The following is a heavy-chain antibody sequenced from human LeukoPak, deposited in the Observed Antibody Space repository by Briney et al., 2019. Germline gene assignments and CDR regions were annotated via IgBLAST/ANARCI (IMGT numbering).Heavy chain of an antibody. D-gene: IGHD3-9*01. J-gene: IGHJ4*02. CDR1: GFTFSSYG. Sequence: GGSLRLSCAASGFTFSSYGMHWVRQAPGKGLEWVAVIWYDGSNKYYADSVKGRFTISRDNSKNSLYLQMNSLRAEDTAVYYCARELVRYRLFDYWGQGTLVTVSS. CDR3: ARELVRYRLFDY. CDR2: IWYDGSNK. V-gene: IGHV3-33*01.